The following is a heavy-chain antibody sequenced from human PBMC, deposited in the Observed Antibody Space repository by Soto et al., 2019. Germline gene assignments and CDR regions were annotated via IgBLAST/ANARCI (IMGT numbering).Heavy chain of an antibody. CDR2: ITAHNGNT. Sequence: ASVKVSCKASGYTFTNYGITWVRPAPAKGLEWVGWITAHNGNTKYAEKLRGRLTMTTDAYTTTAYMELRSLRSDDTAIYYCARDQGFRVVINSNWFDPWGQGTLVTVSS. CDR1: GYTFTNYG. J-gene: IGHJ5*02. D-gene: IGHD2-21*01. V-gene: IGHV1-18*01. CDR3: ARDQGFRVVINSNWFDP.